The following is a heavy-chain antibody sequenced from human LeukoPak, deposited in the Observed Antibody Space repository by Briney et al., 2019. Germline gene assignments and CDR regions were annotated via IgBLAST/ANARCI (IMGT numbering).Heavy chain of an antibody. D-gene: IGHD6-13*01. CDR3: ARDIAAPGPDY. V-gene: IGHV3-33*01. J-gene: IGHJ4*02. CDR1: GFTFSSYG. CDR2: IWYDGSNK. Sequence: PGRSLRLSCAASGFTFSSYGMHWVRQAPGKGLEWVAVIWYDGSNKYYADSVKGRFTISRDNSKNTLYLQMNSLRAEDTAVYYCARDIAAPGPDYGGQGTRIPVPS.